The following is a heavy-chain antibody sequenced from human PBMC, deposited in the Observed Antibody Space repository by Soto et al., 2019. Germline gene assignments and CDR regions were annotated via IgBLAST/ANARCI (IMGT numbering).Heavy chain of an antibody. J-gene: IGHJ6*02. CDR2: IIPIFGTA. CDR1: GGTFSSYA. Sequence: SVKVSCKASGGTFSSYAISWVRQAPGQGLEWMGGIIPIFGTANYAQKFQGRVTITADESTSTAYMELSSLRSEDTAVYYCARGHLELRRSYYYYGMDVWGQGTTVTVSS. V-gene: IGHV1-69*13. CDR3: ARGHLELRRSYYYYGMDV. D-gene: IGHD1-7*01.